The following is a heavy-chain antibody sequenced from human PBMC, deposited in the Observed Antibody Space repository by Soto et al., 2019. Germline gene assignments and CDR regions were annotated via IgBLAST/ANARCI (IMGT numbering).Heavy chain of an antibody. Sequence: GGSLRLSCAASGFTFSSYSMNWVRQAPGKGLEWVAVIWYDGSNKYYADSVKGRFTISRDNSKNTLYLQMNSLRAEDTAVYYCAREAAAHFDYWGQGTLVTVSS. V-gene: IGHV3-33*08. CDR3: AREAAAHFDY. J-gene: IGHJ4*02. CDR1: GFTFSSYS. CDR2: IWYDGSNK. D-gene: IGHD6-13*01.